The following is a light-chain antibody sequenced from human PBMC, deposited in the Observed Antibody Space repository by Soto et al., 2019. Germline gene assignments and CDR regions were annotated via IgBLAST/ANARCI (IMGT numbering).Light chain of an antibody. CDR1: SSDIGDFNY. CDR3: SSHTGSRYV. J-gene: IGLJ1*01. CDR2: DVT. V-gene: IGLV2-14*01. Sequence: QSALTQPASVSGSPGQSITFSCTGTSSDIGDFNYVSWYQQHPGEAPKLIIYDVTNRPSGVSNRFSGSKSGNTASLTISGLQAEDEVDYYCSSHTGSRYVFGTGTKVTVL.